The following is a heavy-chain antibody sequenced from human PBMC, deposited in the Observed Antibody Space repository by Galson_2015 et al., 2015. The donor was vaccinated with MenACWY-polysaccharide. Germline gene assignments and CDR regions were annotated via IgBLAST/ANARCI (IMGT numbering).Heavy chain of an antibody. Sequence: PALVKPTQTLTLTCTFSGFSLSTSKVGVGWVRQPPGKALEWLAVVFCDDDKRYNPSLKSRVTITKDTSKNQVVLKMTNMEPEDTATYYCAHRLSGTEWYVYFFDYWGQGTLVTVSS. D-gene: IGHD3-3*01. V-gene: IGHV2-5*02. CDR3: AHRLSGTEWYVYFFDY. CDR2: VFCDDDK. J-gene: IGHJ4*02. CDR1: GFSLSTSKVG.